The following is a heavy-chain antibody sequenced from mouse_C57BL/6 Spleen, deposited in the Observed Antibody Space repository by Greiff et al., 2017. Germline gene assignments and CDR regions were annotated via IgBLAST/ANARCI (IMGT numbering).Heavy chain of an antibody. J-gene: IGHJ4*01. CDR2: IDPETGGT. Sequence: VQLQESGAELVRPGASVTLSCKASGYTFTDYEMHWVKQTPVHGLEWIGAIDPETGGTAYNQKFKGKAILTADKSSSTAYMELRSLTSEDSAVYYCTRSPRAMDYWGQGTSVTVSS. CDR1: GYTFTDYE. CDR3: TRSPRAMDY. V-gene: IGHV1-15*01.